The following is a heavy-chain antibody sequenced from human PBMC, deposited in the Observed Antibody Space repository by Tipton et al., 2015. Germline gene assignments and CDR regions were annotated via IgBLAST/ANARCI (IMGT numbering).Heavy chain of an antibody. V-gene: IGHV4-59*01. D-gene: IGHD5-18*01. CDR1: GGSMSGYY. CDR3: ARDSFGYYSFDS. J-gene: IGHJ4*02. CDR2: IRNSRYT. Sequence: TLSLTCTVSGGSMSGYYWNWIRQSPGKGLEWIGYIRNSRYTFYNPSLESRVTISVHTSKNQFSLKLISVAAADTAVYHCARDSFGYYSFDSWGPGTLVTASS.